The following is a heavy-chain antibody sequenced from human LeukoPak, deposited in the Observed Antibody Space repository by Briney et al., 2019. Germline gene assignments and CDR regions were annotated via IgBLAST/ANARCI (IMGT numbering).Heavy chain of an antibody. J-gene: IGHJ4*02. CDR1: GYNFTIYR. D-gene: IGHD6-19*01. CDR3: ARRPTSGQYYFDE. CDR2: MNPGDADA. Sequence: GESLKISCEGSGYNFTIYRIAWVRQMPGKGLEWMAIMNPGDADATYSPSFQGQVTVSVDKSVSTAYLQWSSLRAADTAIYYCARRPTSGQYYFDEWGQGTLVTVPS. V-gene: IGHV5-51*01.